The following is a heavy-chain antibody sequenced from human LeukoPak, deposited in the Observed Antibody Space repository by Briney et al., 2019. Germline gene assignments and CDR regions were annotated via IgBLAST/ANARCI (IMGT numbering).Heavy chain of an antibody. Sequence: GGSLRLSCTASGFSFGVYAMSWFRQAPGKGLEWVGFIRGKVYGGTTEYAASEKGRFTISRDDSKSIAYLQLNSLESEDTAVYYCVRYSGDADYWSQGTLVTVSS. J-gene: IGHJ4*02. CDR1: GFSFGVYA. CDR3: VRYSGDADY. D-gene: IGHD5-12*01. V-gene: IGHV3-49*03. CDR2: IRGKVYGGTT.